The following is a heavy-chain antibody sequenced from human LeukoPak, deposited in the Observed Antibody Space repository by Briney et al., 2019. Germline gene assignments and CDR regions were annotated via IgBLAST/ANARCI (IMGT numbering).Heavy chain of an antibody. Sequence: SVKVSCKVSGYTLTELSMHWVRQAPGKGLEWMGGFDPEDGETIYAQKFQGRVTMTEDTSTDTAYMELSSLRSEDTAVYYCATLIDYGDYPFYWGQGTLVTVSS. CDR1: GYTLTELS. CDR3: ATLIDYGDYPFY. V-gene: IGHV1-24*01. J-gene: IGHJ4*02. D-gene: IGHD4-17*01. CDR2: FDPEDGET.